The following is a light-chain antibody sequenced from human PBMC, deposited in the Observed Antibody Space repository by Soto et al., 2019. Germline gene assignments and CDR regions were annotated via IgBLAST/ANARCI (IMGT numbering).Light chain of an antibody. V-gene: IGKV3-11*01. Sequence: EIVLTQSPATLSFSPGETATLSCRASQSVSTYVAWYQHKPGQAPRLLISDASNRATGVPARFSGSGSGTDFTLTIASIEPEDFAVYYCQQRSNWLTFGGGTKLEIK. CDR1: QSVSTY. CDR2: DAS. J-gene: IGKJ4*01. CDR3: QQRSNWLT.